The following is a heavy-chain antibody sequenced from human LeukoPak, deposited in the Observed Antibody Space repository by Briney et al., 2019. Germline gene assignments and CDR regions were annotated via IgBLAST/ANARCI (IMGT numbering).Heavy chain of an antibody. CDR1: GFTFSTYS. CDR3: AREGSSSLGFRYYYFDY. D-gene: IGHD6-13*01. Sequence: PGGSLRLSCAASGFTFSTYSMNWVRQAPGKGLEWVSSISSSSSYIYYADSVKGRFTISRDNAKNSLYLQMNSLRAEDTAVYYCAREGSSSLGFRYYYFDYWGQGTLVTVSS. CDR2: ISSSSSYI. J-gene: IGHJ4*02. V-gene: IGHV3-21*01.